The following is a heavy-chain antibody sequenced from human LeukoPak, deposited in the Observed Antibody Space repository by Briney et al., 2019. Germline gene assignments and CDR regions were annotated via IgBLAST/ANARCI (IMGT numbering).Heavy chain of an antibody. CDR2: IYYSGST. J-gene: IGHJ5*02. CDR3: ASALWFGELELDP. CDR1: GGSISSSSYF. Sequence: SETLSLTCTVSGGSISSSSYFWGWIRQPPGKGLEWIGSIYYSGSTYYNPSLKSRVIISVDMSKNQFSMKLSSVTAADTAVYYCASALWFGELELDPWGQGTLVTVSS. V-gene: IGHV4-39*01. D-gene: IGHD3-10*01.